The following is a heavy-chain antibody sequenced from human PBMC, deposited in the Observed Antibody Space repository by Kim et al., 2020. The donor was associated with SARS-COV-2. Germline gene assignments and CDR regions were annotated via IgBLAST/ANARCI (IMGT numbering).Heavy chain of an antibody. V-gene: IGHV3-33*01. CDR1: GFTFSSYG. D-gene: IGHD4-17*01. Sequence: GGSLRLSCAASGFTFSSYGMHWVRQAPGKGLEWVAVIWYDGSNKYYADSVKGRFTISRDNSKNTLYLQMNSLRAEDTAVYYCARPTRRLRWSTHAFDIWGQGTMVTVSS. CDR3: ARPTRRLRWSTHAFDI. CDR2: IWYDGSNK. J-gene: IGHJ3*02.